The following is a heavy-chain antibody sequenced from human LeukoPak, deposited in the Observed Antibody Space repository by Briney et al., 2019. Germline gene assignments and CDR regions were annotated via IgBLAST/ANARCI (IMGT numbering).Heavy chain of an antibody. J-gene: IGHJ4*02. CDR3: ARVQLAYSYGLFDF. CDR2: IFDSGKT. CDR1: GGSIRSNYH. Sequence: SETLSLTCTVSGGSIRSNYHWGWIRQPPGKGLEWIGSIFDSGKTYYNASLKSRVTISVDTSKNQYSLKLTSLTAADTAVYYCARVQLAYSYGLFDFWGQGTLVTVSS. D-gene: IGHD5-18*01. V-gene: IGHV4-39*01.